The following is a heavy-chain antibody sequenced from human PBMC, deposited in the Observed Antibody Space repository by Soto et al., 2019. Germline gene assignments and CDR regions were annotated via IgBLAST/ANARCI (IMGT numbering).Heavy chain of an antibody. D-gene: IGHD6-13*01. V-gene: IGHV4-34*01. CDR2: INHSGST. Sequence: SETLSLTCAVYGGSFSGYYWSWIRQPPGKGLEWIGEINHSGSTNYNTSLKSRVTISVDTSKNQFSLKLSSVTAADTAVYYCARGSPNSSSNFDYWGQGTLVTVSS. CDR3: ARGSPNSSSNFDY. CDR1: GGSFSGYY. J-gene: IGHJ4*02.